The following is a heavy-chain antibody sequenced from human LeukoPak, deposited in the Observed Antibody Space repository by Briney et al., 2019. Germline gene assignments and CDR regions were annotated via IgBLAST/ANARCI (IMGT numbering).Heavy chain of an antibody. CDR1: GYTFTGYY. Sequence: ASVKVSCKASGYTFTGYYMHWVRQAPGQGLAWMGWINPNSGGTNYAQKFQGRVTMTRDTSISTAYMELSRLRSDDTAVYYCAVSYGDYGPCFDYWGQGTLVTVSS. V-gene: IGHV1-2*02. CDR2: INPNSGGT. D-gene: IGHD4-17*01. CDR3: AVSYGDYGPCFDY. J-gene: IGHJ4*02.